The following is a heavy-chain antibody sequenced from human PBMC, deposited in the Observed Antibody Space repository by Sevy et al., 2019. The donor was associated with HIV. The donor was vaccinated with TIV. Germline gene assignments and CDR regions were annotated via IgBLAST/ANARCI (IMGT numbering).Heavy chain of an antibody. V-gene: IGHV3-21*01. D-gene: IGHD6-19*01. Sequence: GGSLRLSCAASGLTFSNDNMNWVHQAPGKGLEWVSFISSESGYIYYADSVKGRFSISRDNAKNSLYLQMNSLRAEDTAVYYCARDGKVPVPGLYYFDYWGHGTLVTVSS. J-gene: IGHJ4*01. CDR2: ISSESGYI. CDR1: GLTFSNDN. CDR3: ARDGKVPVPGLYYFDY.